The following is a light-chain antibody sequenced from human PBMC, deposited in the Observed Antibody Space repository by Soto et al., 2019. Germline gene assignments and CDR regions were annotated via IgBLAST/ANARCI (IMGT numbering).Light chain of an antibody. J-gene: IGKJ2*01. CDR3: HQYNSYSFT. CDR1: QSISSW. CDR2: DAS. Sequence: DIPMTQSPSTLSASVGDRVTITCRARQSISSWLAWYQQKPGKAPELLIYDASSLESGVPSRFSGSGSGTEFSLTISSLQPDDFATYYCHQYNSYSFTFGQGTKLEIK. V-gene: IGKV1-5*01.